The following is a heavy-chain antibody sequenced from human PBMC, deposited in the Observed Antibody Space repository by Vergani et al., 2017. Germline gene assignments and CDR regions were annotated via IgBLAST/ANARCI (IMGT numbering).Heavy chain of an antibody. V-gene: IGHV3-30*02. Sequence: QVQLVESGGGVVQRGGSLGPSWATSGFTLRNYDMQWIRPGPGKGVEFVAFIQFDGSNQYYADSVKGRFTLSRDFSKNTLYLQMNSLRTDDTATYYCAKHFRGWGIDYWGQGTQVIVSS. D-gene: IGHD3-16*01. CDR3: AKHFRGWGIDY. CDR2: IQFDGSNQ. CDR1: GFTLRNYD. J-gene: IGHJ4*02.